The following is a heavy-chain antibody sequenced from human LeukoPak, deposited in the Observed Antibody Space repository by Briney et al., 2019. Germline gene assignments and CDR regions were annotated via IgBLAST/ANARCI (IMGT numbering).Heavy chain of an antibody. CDR1: GGSISSSSYY. V-gene: IGHV4-39*07. CDR2: IYYSGST. J-gene: IGHJ6*02. CDR3: ARGLNSPWLVRNYYYGMDV. D-gene: IGHD6-19*01. Sequence: SETLSLTCTVSGGSISSSSYYWGWIRQPPGKGLEWIGSIYYSGSTYYNPSLKSRVTISVDTSKNQFSLKLSSVTAADTAVYYCARGLNSPWLVRNYYYGMDVWGQGTTVTVSS.